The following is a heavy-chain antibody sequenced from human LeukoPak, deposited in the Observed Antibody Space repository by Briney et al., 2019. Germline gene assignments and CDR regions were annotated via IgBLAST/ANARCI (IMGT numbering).Heavy chain of an antibody. D-gene: IGHD1-7*01. CDR3: ARVKSGTMRVDY. Sequence: ASVKVSCKASEYTFTSYDINWVRQATGQGLEWMGWMNPNSGNTGYAQKFQGRVTITRNTSISTAYMELSSLRSEDTAVYYCARVKSGTMRVDYWGQGTLVTVSS. CDR1: EYTFTSYD. J-gene: IGHJ4*02. CDR2: MNPNSGNT. V-gene: IGHV1-8*03.